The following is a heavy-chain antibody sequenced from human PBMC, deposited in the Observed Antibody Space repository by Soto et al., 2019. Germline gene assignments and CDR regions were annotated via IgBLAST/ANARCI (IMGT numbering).Heavy chain of an antibody. CDR3: ARDLDGGNAPEYFQH. CDR2: ISSSSSYI. D-gene: IGHD2-15*01. V-gene: IGHV3-21*01. CDR1: GFTFGSYS. J-gene: IGHJ1*01. Sequence: PGGSLRLSCAASGFTFGSYSMNWVRQAPGKGLEWVSSISSSSSYIYYADSVKGRFTISRDNAKNSLYLQMNSLRAEDTAVYYCARDLDGGNAPEYFQHWGQGTLVTVSS.